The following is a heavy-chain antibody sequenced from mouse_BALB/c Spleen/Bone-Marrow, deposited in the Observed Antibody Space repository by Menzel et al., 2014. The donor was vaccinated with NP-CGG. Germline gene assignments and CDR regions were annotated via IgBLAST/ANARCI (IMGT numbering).Heavy chain of an antibody. D-gene: IGHD2-2*01. CDR3: AREGLPPYYYAMDY. CDR1: GFTFSSYA. J-gene: IGHJ4*01. CDR2: ISSGGSYT. Sequence: EVKLMESGGGLVKPGGSLKLSCAASGFTFSSYAMSWVRQSPEKRLEWVAEISSGGSYTYYPDTVTGRFTISRDNAKNTLYLEMSSLRSEDTAMYYCAREGLPPYYYAMDYWGQGTSVTVSS. V-gene: IGHV5-9-4*01.